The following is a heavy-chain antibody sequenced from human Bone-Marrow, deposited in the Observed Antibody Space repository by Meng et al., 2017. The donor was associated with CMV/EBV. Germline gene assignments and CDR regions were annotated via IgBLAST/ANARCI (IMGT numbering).Heavy chain of an antibody. D-gene: IGHD1-26*01. Sequence: GESLKISCAASGFSFSDAWMSWVRQAPGKGLEWVAFIRYDGSNKYYADSVKGRFTISRDNSKNTLYLQMNSLRAEDTAVYYCAKGGDPPGGYWGQGTLVTVSS. V-gene: IGHV3-30*02. J-gene: IGHJ4*02. CDR1: GFSFSDAW. CDR3: AKGGDPPGGY. CDR2: IRYDGSNK.